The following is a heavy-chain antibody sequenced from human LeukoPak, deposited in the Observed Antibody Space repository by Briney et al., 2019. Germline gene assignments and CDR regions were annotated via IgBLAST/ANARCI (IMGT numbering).Heavy chain of an antibody. CDR1: GGSISSSSYY. J-gene: IGHJ4*02. CDR2: IYYSGST. V-gene: IGHV4-39*01. CDR3: ASLRERSYYARGFDY. D-gene: IGHD3-3*01. Sequence: SGTLSLTCTVSGGSISSSSYYWGWIRQPPGKGLEWIGSIYYSGSTYYNPSLKSRVTMSVDKSKNQFSLKLSSVTAKDTAVYYCASLRERSYYARGFDYWGQGTLVTVSS.